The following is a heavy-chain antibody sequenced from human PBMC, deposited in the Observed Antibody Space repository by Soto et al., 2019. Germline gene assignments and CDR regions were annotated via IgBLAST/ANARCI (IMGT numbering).Heavy chain of an antibody. V-gene: IGHV4-34*01. CDR2: INHSGST. J-gene: IGHJ5*02. CDR3: AREVWFDP. Sequence: SETLSLTCAVYGGSFSGYYWSWIRQPPGKGLEWIGEINHSGSTNYNPSLKSRVTISVDTSKNQFSLKLSSVTAADTAVYYCAREVWFDPWGQGTLVTVSS. CDR1: GGSFSGYY.